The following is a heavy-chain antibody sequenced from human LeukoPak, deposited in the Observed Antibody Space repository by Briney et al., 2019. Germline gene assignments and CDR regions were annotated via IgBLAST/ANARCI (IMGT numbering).Heavy chain of an antibody. CDR3: ARGLRYSSGWYQFDY. D-gene: IGHD6-19*01. CDR2: IYSCGST. Sequence: GGSLRLSCAASGFTVSSNYMSWVRQAPGKGLEWVSVIYSCGSTYYADSVKGRFTISRDNSKNTLYLQMNSLRAEDTAVYYCARGLRYSSGWYQFDYWGQGTLVTVSS. V-gene: IGHV3-53*01. CDR1: GFTVSSNY. J-gene: IGHJ4*02.